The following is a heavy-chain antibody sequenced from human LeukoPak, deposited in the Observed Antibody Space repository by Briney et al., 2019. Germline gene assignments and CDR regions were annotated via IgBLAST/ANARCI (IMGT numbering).Heavy chain of an antibody. CDR3: ARGGSAMVRGVIHWFDP. Sequence: SETLSLTCAVYGGSFSGYYWSWIRQPPGKGLEWIGEINHSGSTNYNPSLKSRVTISVDTSKNQFSLKLSSVTAADTAVYYCARGGSAMVRGVIHWFDPWGQGTLVTVSS. CDR1: GGSFSGYY. D-gene: IGHD3-10*01. CDR2: INHSGST. V-gene: IGHV4-34*01. J-gene: IGHJ5*02.